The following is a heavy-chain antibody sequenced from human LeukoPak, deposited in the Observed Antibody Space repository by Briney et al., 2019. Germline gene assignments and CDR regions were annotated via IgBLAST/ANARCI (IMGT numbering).Heavy chain of an antibody. D-gene: IGHD3-22*01. CDR2: ISSSGSTI. Sequence: PGGSLRLSCAASGFTFSSYEMNWVRQARGKGLEWVSYISSSGSTIYYADSVKGRFTISRDNAKNSLYLQMNSLRAEYTAVYYCARAGFLDYDSSGYRYWGQGTLVTVSS. CDR3: ARAGFLDYDSSGYRY. J-gene: IGHJ4*02. V-gene: IGHV3-48*03. CDR1: GFTFSSYE.